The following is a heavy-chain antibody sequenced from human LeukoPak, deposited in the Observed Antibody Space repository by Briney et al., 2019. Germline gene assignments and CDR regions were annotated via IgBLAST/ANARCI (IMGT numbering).Heavy chain of an antibody. CDR2: LSGSGTYT. D-gene: IGHD2-2*01. CDR1: GFTFNNFA. J-gene: IGHJ5*02. CDR3: AKGDTVVVSVGMPRGTVGHR. Sequence: PGGSLRLSCAASGFTFNNFAMSWVRQAPGMGLEWVSSLSGSGTYTYYADSVKGRFTISRDNSKNTLYLQMDGLRGEDSAVYYCAKGDTVVVSVGMPRGTVGHRWGQGTLVTVSS. V-gene: IGHV3-23*01.